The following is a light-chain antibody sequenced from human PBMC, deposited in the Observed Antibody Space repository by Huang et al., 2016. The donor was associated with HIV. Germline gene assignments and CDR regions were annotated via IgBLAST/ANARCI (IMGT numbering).Light chain of an antibody. V-gene: IGKV3-20*01. Sequence: EIVLMQSPGTLTLSPGERDTLSCRASQSVSRNYLAWYQQKPGQGPRLRLEGSSTRASGIPDRFSGSGSGTDFTLTITRLEPEDFAVYYCQQCGRSPWTFGQGTRVEIK. CDR2: GSS. J-gene: IGKJ1*01. CDR1: QSVSRNY. CDR3: QQCGRSPWT.